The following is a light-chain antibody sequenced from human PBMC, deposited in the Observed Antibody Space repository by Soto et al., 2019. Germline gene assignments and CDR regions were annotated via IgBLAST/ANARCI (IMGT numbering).Light chain of an antibody. CDR1: SSDVGAYNY. Sequence: QSALTQPASVSGSPGQSITISCTGTSSDVGAYNYVSWYQQHPGKAPKLMIFEVNNRPSGVSNRFSGSKSGNTASLAISGLQAEDEADYYCSSYTSSSTLVFGGGTQLTFL. V-gene: IGLV2-14*01. CDR3: SSYTSSSTLV. CDR2: EVN. J-gene: IGLJ2*01.